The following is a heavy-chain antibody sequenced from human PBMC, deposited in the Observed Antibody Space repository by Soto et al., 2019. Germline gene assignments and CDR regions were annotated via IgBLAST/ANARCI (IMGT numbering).Heavy chain of an antibody. CDR2: IIPIFGTA. CDR1: GGTFSSYA. Sequence: SVKVSCKASGGTFSSYAISWVRQAPGQGLEWMGGIIPIFGTANYAQKFQGRVTITADESTSTAYMELSSLRSEDTAVYYCASGSYPVSYFDYWGQGTLVTVSS. CDR3: ASGSYPVSYFDY. J-gene: IGHJ4*02. D-gene: IGHD1-26*01. V-gene: IGHV1-69*13.